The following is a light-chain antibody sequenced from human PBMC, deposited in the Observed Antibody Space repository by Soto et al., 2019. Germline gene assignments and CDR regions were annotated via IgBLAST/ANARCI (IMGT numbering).Light chain of an antibody. CDR2: RNN. CDR1: SSNIGSNY. Sequence: QSVLTQPPSASGTPGQRATISCSGSSSNIGSNYVYWYQQLPGTAPKLLIYRNNQRPSGVPDRFSGSKSGTSASLAISGLRSEDEADYYCAAWDDSLSALYVFGTGTKATVL. CDR3: AAWDDSLSALYV. J-gene: IGLJ1*01. V-gene: IGLV1-47*01.